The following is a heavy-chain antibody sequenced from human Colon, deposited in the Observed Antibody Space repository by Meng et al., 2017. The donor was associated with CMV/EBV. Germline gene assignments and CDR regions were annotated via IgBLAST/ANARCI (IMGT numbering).Heavy chain of an antibody. CDR1: FTIHRHA. CDR3: ARGGGTGAAAAGVFDF. CDR2: KGTDGSEK. V-gene: IGHV3-33*07. J-gene: IGHJ4*02. D-gene: IGHD6-25*01. Sequence: FTIHRHALYWDRQAPGKGLEWVATKGTDGSEKFFADSVKGRFTISSDNSKNMQFLEMNSLREEDMAVYFCARGGGTGAAAAGVFDFWGPGTLVTVSS.